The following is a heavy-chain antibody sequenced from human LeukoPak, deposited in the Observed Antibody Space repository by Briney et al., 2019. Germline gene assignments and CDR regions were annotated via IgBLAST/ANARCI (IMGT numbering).Heavy chain of an antibody. J-gene: IGHJ4*02. V-gene: IGHV3-33*06. Sequence: GGSLRLSCEASGFTFSSYGMHWVRQAPGKGLEWVAVIWFDGSNKYYGDSVKGRFTISRDNSKNTLYLQMNSLRAEDTAVYYCAKLTIAVAGVDYWGQGTLVTVSS. CDR3: AKLTIAVAGVDY. CDR1: GFTFSSYG. CDR2: IWFDGSNK. D-gene: IGHD6-19*01.